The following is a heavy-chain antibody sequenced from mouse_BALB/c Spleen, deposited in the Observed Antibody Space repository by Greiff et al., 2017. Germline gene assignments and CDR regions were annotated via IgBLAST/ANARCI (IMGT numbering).Heavy chain of an antibody. CDR1: GFTFSSFG. V-gene: IGHV5-17*02. J-gene: IGHJ4*01. CDR2: ISSGSSTI. Sequence: LVESGGGLVQPGGSRKLSCAASGFTFSSFGMHWVRQAPEKGLEWVAYISSGSSTIYYADTVKGRFTISRDNPKNTLFLQMTSLRSEDTAMYYCARNYAMDYWGQGTSVTVSS. CDR3: ARNYAMDY.